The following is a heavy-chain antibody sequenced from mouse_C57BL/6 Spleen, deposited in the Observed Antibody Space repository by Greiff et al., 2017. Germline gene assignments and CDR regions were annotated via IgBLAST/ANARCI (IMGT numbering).Heavy chain of an antibody. J-gene: IGHJ2*01. CDR3: ARGLYYSNYLDY. D-gene: IGHD2-5*01. CDR1: GYTFTDYN. Sequence: DVQLQESGPELVKPGASVKMSCKASGYTFTDYNMHWVKQSHGKSLEWIGYINPNNGGTSYNQKFKGKATLTVNKSSSTAYMELRSLTSEDSAVYYCARGLYYSNYLDYWGQGTTLTVSS. CDR2: INPNNGGT. V-gene: IGHV1-22*01.